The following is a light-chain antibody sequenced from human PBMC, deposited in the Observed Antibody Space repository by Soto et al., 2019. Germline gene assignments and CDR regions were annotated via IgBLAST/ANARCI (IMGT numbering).Light chain of an antibody. CDR1: QTISYW. V-gene: IGKV1-5*03. Sequence: DIQMTQSPSTLSASVGDRVTITCRASQTISYWLAWYQQKPGKAPKLLIYKASNLESGVPSRFSGSGSGTEFSLTISSLQPDDFATYYYQHYANYPITFGGGTKVEIK. CDR3: QHYANYPIT. CDR2: KAS. J-gene: IGKJ4*01.